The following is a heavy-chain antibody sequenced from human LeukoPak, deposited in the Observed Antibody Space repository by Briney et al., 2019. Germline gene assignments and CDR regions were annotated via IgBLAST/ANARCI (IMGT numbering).Heavy chain of an antibody. V-gene: IGHV3-33*08. CDR3: GRGNFPHCSGDCFDS. CDR2: IWFDGSNT. D-gene: IGHD2-21*02. Sequence: PGRSLRLSCAASGFTFSSYAMHWVRQAPGKGLEWVGVIWFDGSNTRYADSVKGRFTIARDDSKNTVYLQMNSLRVEDTAVYYCGRGNFPHCSGDCFDSWGQGTLVTVSS. J-gene: IGHJ4*02. CDR1: GFTFSSYA.